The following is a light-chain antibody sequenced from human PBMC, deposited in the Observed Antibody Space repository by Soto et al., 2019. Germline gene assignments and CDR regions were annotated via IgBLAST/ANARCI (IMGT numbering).Light chain of an antibody. CDR2: AAS. V-gene: IGKV1-12*01. J-gene: IGKJ3*01. CDR1: QGISRW. CDR3: QQAYNFPFT. Sequence: DIQMTQSPSSVSASVGYRITITCLASQGISRWLAWYQQKPGRAPKLLIYAASNLQTGVPSRFSGSGSGTDFTLTITSLQAEDFATYHCQQAYNFPFTFGPGTKVDIK.